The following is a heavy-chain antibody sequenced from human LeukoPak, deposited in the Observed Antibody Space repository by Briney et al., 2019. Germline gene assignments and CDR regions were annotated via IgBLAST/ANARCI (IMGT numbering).Heavy chain of an antibody. Sequence: GGSLRLSCTASGFTFSNFWMSWVRQAPGKGLEWVANIKQDESEKYYVDSVKGRFTISRDNAKNSLYLQMNSLRVEDTAVYYCARDLRNDSSGYYYGTYYYYGMDVWGQGTTVTVSS. D-gene: IGHD3-22*01. CDR1: GFTFSNFW. CDR3: ARDLRNDSSGYYYGTYYYYGMDV. V-gene: IGHV3-7*01. J-gene: IGHJ6*02. CDR2: IKQDESEK.